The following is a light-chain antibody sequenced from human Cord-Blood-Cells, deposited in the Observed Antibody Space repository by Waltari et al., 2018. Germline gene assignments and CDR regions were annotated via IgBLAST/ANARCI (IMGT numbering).Light chain of an antibody. CDR2: RNN. CDR1: SSNIGSNY. V-gene: IGLV1-47*01. CDR3: AAWDDSLSGYV. Sequence: QSVLTQSPSASVTPGQRVTLSCSGSSSNIGSNYVYWYQQLPGTAPKLLIYRNNQRPSGVPDRFSGSKSGTSASLAISGLRSEDEADYYCAAWDDSLSGYVFGTGTKVTVL. J-gene: IGLJ1*01.